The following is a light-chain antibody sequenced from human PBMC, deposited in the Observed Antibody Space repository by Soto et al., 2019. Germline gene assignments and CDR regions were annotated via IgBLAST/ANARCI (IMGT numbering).Light chain of an antibody. Sequence: QSVLTQPASVSGSPGQSITISCTGTSSDVGGYNYVSWYQQHPGKAPKLMIYEVSNRPSGVSNRFSGSEPGNTASLTISGLQAEDEADYYCQSYDSSLSYVFGTGTKVTVL. CDR2: EVS. J-gene: IGLJ1*01. V-gene: IGLV2-14*01. CDR1: SSDVGGYNY. CDR3: QSYDSSLSYV.